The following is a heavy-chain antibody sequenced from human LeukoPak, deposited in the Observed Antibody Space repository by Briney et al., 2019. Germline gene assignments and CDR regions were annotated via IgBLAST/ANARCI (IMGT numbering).Heavy chain of an antibody. CDR1: VYTFTSYY. J-gene: IGHJ6*04. CDR3: ASPSYYYYGMDV. CDR2: INPSGGST. V-gene: IGHV1-46*01. Sequence: ASVKVSCKASVYTFTSYYMHWVRQPPGQGLEWMGIINPSGGSTSYAQKFQGRVTMTRDTSTSTVYIELSSLRSEDTAVYYCASPSYYYYGMDVWGKGTTVTVSS.